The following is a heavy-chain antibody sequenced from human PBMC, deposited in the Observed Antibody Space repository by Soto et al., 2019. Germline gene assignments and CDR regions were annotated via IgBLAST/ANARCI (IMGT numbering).Heavy chain of an antibody. CDR3: TKEKSVVGSGYDAFDV. CDR2: ISYDASNK. V-gene: IGHV3-30-3*01. D-gene: IGHD5-12*01. J-gene: IGHJ3*01. CDR1: GFALSSYA. Sequence: GGSLRLSCAASGFALSSYAMHWVRRAPGKGLEWVAVISYDASNKYYADSVKGRFIISRDNAESSLSLQMNSLRADDTAVYYCTKEKSVVGSGYDAFDVWGQGTMVTVSS.